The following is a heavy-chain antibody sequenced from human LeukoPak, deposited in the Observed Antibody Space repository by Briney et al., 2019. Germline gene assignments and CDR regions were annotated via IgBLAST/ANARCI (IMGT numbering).Heavy chain of an antibody. V-gene: IGHV3-30*02. D-gene: IGHD7-27*01. CDR2: IRYDGSNK. J-gene: IGHJ4*02. CDR3: LGIGPGYFDY. CDR1: GFTFSSYG. Sequence: GGSLRLSCAASGFTFSSYGMHWVRRAPGKGLEWVAFIRYDGSNKYYADSVKGRFTISRDNSKNTLYLQMNSLRAEDTAVYYCLGIGPGYFDYWGQGTLVTVSS.